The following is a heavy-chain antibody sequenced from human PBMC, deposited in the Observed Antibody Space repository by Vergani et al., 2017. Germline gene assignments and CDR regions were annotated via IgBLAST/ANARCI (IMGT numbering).Heavy chain of an antibody. D-gene: IGHD4-17*01. V-gene: IGHV1-24*01. CDR1: GGTFSSYT. CDR3: ATSNADYGGNFDY. J-gene: IGHJ4*02. Sequence: QVQLVQSGAEVKKPGSSVKVSCKASGGTFSSYTISWVRQAPGQGLEWMGGFDPEDGETIYAQKFQGRVTMTEDTSTDTAYMELSSLRSEDTAVYYCATSNADYGGNFDYWGQGTLVTVSS. CDR2: FDPEDGET.